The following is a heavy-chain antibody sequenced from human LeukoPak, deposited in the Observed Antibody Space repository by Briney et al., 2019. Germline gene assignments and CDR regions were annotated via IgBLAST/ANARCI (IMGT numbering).Heavy chain of an antibody. J-gene: IGHJ4*02. V-gene: IGHV1-69*13. Sequence: SVKVSCKASGGTFSSYAISWVRQAPGQGLEWMGGIIPIFGTANYAQKFQGRVTITADESTSTAYMELSSLRSDDTAVYYCASWGSTGSSFDYWGQGTLVTVSS. CDR1: GGTFSSYA. CDR2: IIPIFGTA. D-gene: IGHD6-6*01. CDR3: ASWGSTGSSFDY.